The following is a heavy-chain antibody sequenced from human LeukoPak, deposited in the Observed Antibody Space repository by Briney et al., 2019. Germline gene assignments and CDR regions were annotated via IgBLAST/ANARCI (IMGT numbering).Heavy chain of an antibody. CDR2: MNPNSRNT. V-gene: IGHV1-8*01. D-gene: IGHD3-22*01. CDR3: ARVYSDSSGYYVQGFDC. J-gene: IGHJ5*01. Sequence: ASVKVSFKSSVYTFTTYDINWVRQAAGQGREWVGWMNPNSRNTGYAQKFQGRVTMSMNTAISTAYMELSSLRSDDTAVYYCARVYSDSSGYYVQGFDCWGQGTLVTVSS. CDR1: VYTFTTYD.